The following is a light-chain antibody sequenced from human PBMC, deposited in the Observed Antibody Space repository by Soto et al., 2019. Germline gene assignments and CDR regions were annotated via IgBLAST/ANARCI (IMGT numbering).Light chain of an antibody. CDR2: AAS. CDR3: QKYNSAQYR. Sequence: DIKMTQSPSSLSASVGDRVTITCRASQGIGNILAWYQQKPGKVPKLLIYAASTLQSGVPTRFSGSGSGTDFTLTISSLQPEDVATYYCQKYNSAQYRFGQGTKLEIK. V-gene: IGKV1-27*01. J-gene: IGKJ2*03. CDR1: QGIGNI.